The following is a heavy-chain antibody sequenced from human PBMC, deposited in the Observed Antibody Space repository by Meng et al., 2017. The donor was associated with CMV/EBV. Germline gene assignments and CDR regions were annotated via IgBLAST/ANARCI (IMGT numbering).Heavy chain of an antibody. CDR1: GFTFSSYA. Sequence: GESLKISCAASGFTFSSYAMSWVRQAPGKGLEWVSAISGSGGSTYYADSVKGRFTISRDNSKNTLYLQMNSLGAEDTAVYYCAKDSGYLSSVLDYWGQGTLVTVSS. J-gene: IGHJ4*02. CDR2: ISGSGGST. D-gene: IGHD3-22*01. CDR3: AKDSGYLSSVLDY. V-gene: IGHV3-23*01.